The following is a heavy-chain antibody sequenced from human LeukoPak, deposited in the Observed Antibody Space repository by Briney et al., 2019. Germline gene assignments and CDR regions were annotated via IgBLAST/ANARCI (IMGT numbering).Heavy chain of an antibody. J-gene: IGHJ5*02. D-gene: IGHD4-17*01. CDR2: ISAYNGNT. Sequence: GASVKVSCKASGYTFTSYGISWVRQAPGQGLEWMGWISAYNGNTNYAQKLQGRVTMTTDTSTSTAYMELRSLRPDDTAVYYCARRNDYGDYGGFDPWGQGTLVTVSS. CDR3: ARRNDYGDYGGFDP. V-gene: IGHV1-18*01. CDR1: GYTFTSYG.